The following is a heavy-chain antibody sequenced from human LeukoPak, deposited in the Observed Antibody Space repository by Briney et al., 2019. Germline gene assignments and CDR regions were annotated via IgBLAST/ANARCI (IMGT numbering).Heavy chain of an antibody. CDR2: IRSKAYGGTT. Sequence: PGRSLRLSCIASGFTLGDYAMSWVRQAPGKGREWVGFIRSKAYGGTTEYAASVKGRFTISRDDYKSIAYLQKNSLKTEDTAVYYCTRGFYYDSSGYYYPVGYFDYWGQGTLVTVSS. CDR1: GFTLGDYA. J-gene: IGHJ4*02. CDR3: TRGFYYDSSGYYYPVGYFDY. V-gene: IGHV3-49*04. D-gene: IGHD3-22*01.